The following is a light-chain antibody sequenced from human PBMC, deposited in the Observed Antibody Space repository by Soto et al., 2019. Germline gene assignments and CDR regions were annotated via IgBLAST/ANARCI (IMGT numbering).Light chain of an antibody. Sequence: DIQLTQSPSSLSASVGVSVTITCQARQHISKSLNWYQQRPGKAPQLLIHGASSLETGVPSRFSGYGSGTYFTFTISSLQPEDIATYYCQQYDNLLYTFGQGTKLEIK. CDR1: QHISKS. CDR3: QQYDNLLYT. CDR2: GAS. J-gene: IGKJ2*01. V-gene: IGKV1-33*01.